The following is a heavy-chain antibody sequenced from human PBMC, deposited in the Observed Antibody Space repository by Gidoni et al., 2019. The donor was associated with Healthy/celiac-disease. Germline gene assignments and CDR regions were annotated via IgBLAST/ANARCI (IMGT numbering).Heavy chain of an antibody. D-gene: IGHD2-15*01. CDR2: MNPNSGNT. J-gene: IGHJ5*02. CDR3: ARSRLSYCSGGSCYEGWFDP. V-gene: IGHV1-8*01. CDR1: GYTFTSSD. Sequence: QVQLVQSGAEVKKPGASVKVPCRASGYTFTSSDITWVRHDTGQGHEWMGGMNPNSGNTGYAQKFQGRVTMTRNTSIITAYMALSSLRSEDTAVYYCARSRLSYCSGGSCYEGWFDPWGQGTLVTVSS.